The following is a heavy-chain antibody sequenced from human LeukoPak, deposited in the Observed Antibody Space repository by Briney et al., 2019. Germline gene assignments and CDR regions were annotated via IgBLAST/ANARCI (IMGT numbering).Heavy chain of an antibody. J-gene: IGHJ6*03. Sequence: SQTLSLTCAISGDSVSSNSAAWNWIRQSPSRGLEWLGRTYYRSKWYNDYAVSVKSRITINPDTSKNQFSLQLNSMTPEDTAVYYCGRGQSHKTPYNSSSNYYYYMDVWGKGTTVTVSS. D-gene: IGHD6-6*01. V-gene: IGHV6-1*01. CDR3: GRGQSHKTPYNSSSNYYYYMDV. CDR1: GDSVSSNSAA. CDR2: TYYRSKWYN.